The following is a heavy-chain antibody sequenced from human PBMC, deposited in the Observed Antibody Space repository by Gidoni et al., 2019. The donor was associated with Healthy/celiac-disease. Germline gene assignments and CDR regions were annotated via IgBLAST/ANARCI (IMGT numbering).Heavy chain of an antibody. Sequence: QVQLGQSGAEVKKPGASVKVSGKASGYTCTSYEINWVRQATGQGLEWMGWMNPNSGNTGYAPKFQGSVTMTMNTSISTAYMELSSLRSEDTAVYYCARLFVWDAFDIWGQGTMVTVSS. CDR1: GYTCTSYE. V-gene: IGHV1-8*01. CDR2: MNPNSGNT. J-gene: IGHJ3*02. CDR3: ARLFVWDAFDI. D-gene: IGHD3-16*01.